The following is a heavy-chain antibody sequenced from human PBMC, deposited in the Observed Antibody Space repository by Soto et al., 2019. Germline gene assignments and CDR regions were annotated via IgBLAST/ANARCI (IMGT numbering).Heavy chain of an antibody. D-gene: IGHD1-20*01. CDR1: GGSISGSYYY. CDR3: ATSQKGYNWNYFDH. J-gene: IGHJ4*02. CDR2: VFYTGFT. Sequence: SETLSLTCAVSGGSISGSYYYWAWLRQSPGKGPEWIGSVFYTGFTSYNPSLESRVSVSVDTSKSQFSLKLSAATAADTAVYYCATSQKGYNWNYFDHWGQGALVTVSS. V-gene: IGHV4-39*01.